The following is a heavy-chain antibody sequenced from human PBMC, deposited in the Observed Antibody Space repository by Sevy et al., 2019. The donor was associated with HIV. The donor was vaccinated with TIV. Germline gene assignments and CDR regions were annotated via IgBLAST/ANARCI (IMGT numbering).Heavy chain of an antibody. CDR2: IIPIFGTA. CDR1: GGTFSSYA. Sequence: ASVKVSCKASGGTFSSYAISWVRQAPGQGLEWMGGIIPIFGTANYAQKFQGRVTITADESTSTAYMELSSLSSEDTAVYYCARVGRRKNPSRPEYYFDYWGQGTLVTVSS. J-gene: IGHJ4*02. V-gene: IGHV1-69*13. CDR3: ARVGRRKNPSRPEYYFDY. D-gene: IGHD6-6*01.